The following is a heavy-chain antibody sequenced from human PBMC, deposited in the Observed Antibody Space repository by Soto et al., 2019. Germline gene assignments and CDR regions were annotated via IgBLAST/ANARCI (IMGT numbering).Heavy chain of an antibody. D-gene: IGHD4-17*01. CDR2: INSDGSST. J-gene: IGHJ4*02. Sequence: GGTLKLSCAASGFTFSSYWMHWVRQAPGKGLVWVSRINSDGSSTSYADSVKGRFTISRDNAKNTLYLQMNSLRAEDTAVYYWARLPVTTTDYCCQGPLVTRSS. CDR1: GFTFSSYW. CDR3: ARLPVTTTDY. V-gene: IGHV3-74*01.